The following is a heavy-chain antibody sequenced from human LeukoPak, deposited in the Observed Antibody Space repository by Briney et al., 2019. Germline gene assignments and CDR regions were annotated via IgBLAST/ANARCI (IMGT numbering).Heavy chain of an antibody. V-gene: IGHV3-30*04. CDR1: GYTFSSFP. D-gene: IGHD4-23*01. CDR3: ARTPVVTGNYYFCYMDV. Sequence: PGRSLRLSCAASGYTFSSFPMRWVRQAPGKGLEWVAVISYDGSKKYYADSVKGRISISRDNFKNTLSLQMNNLRVGDTAVYYCARTPVVTGNYYFCYMDVWGKGTTVTVSS. CDR2: ISYDGSKK. J-gene: IGHJ6*03.